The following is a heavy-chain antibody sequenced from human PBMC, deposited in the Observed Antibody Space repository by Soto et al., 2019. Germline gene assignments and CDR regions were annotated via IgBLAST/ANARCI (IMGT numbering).Heavy chain of an antibody. CDR2: LNQDGSDT. CDR1: GFTFSHYW. Sequence: DVQLVEAGGGSVQPGGSLRLSCAVSGFTFSHYWMHWVRQAPWKGLACVSRLNQDGSDTNYADSVKGRFTDSRDNAKNTLYLQMNSRRDEDTSLYFCVRGTNDWPGLDVWGQGTTVTVS. J-gene: IGHJ6*02. CDR3: VRGTNDWPGLDV. D-gene: IGHD3-9*01. V-gene: IGHV3-74*01.